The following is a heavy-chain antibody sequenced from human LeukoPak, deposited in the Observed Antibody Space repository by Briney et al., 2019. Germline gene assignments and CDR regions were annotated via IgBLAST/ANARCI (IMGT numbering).Heavy chain of an antibody. CDR1: GYTFTSYG. Sequence: ASVKVSCKASGYTFTSYGISWVRQAPGQGLEWMGWISAYNGNTNYAQKLQGRVTMTTDTSTSTAYMELRSLRSDDTAVYYCARGDCSSTSCYLYYYYYYMDVWGKGTTVTISS. V-gene: IGHV1-18*01. J-gene: IGHJ6*03. CDR3: ARGDCSSTSCYLYYYYYYMDV. CDR2: ISAYNGNT. D-gene: IGHD2-2*01.